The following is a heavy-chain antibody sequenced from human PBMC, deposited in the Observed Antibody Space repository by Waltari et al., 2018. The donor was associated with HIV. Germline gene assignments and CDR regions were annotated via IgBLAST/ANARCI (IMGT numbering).Heavy chain of an antibody. J-gene: IGHJ4*02. CDR1: GFPFRSSA. Sequence: EVQLLESGGGLVQPGGSLRLSCAASGFPFRSSARSWVRRAPGKGLEWVSAISGSGGRTYYADSVKGRFTISRDNSKNTLYLQMNSLRAEDTAVYYCAKDADGDYYFDYWGQGTLVTVSS. D-gene: IGHD4-17*01. CDR2: ISGSGGRT. CDR3: AKDADGDYYFDY. V-gene: IGHV3-23*01.